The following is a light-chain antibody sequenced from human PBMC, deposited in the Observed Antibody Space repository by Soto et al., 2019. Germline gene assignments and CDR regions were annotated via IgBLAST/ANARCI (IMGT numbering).Light chain of an antibody. V-gene: IGKV4-1*01. CDR1: QTVLYSSNNKNY. CDR2: WGS. Sequence: DIVMTQSPDSLAVSLVERATINCKSSQTVLYSSNNKNYLAWYQQKPGQPPKLVIYWGSTRASGVPDRFSGSGSGTDFTLTIYSLQAEDVAVYYCQQYYAPPWTFGQGTKVEIK. CDR3: QQYYAPPWT. J-gene: IGKJ1*01.